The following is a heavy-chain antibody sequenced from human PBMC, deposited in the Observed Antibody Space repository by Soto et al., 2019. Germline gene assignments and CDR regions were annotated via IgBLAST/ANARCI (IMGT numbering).Heavy chain of an antibody. Sequence: QPGGSLRLSCAASGFPFRSYAMAWVRQASGKGLEWLSTIKSSGDVTYYADTVKGRFTISRDNSESTLYMQMNSLRAEDTAVYYCVRDPEGDHGMLFDYWGQGTLVTVSS. CDR3: VRDPEGDHGMLFDY. J-gene: IGHJ4*02. CDR2: IKSSGDVT. D-gene: IGHD2-21*02. CDR1: GFPFRSYA. V-gene: IGHV3-23*01.